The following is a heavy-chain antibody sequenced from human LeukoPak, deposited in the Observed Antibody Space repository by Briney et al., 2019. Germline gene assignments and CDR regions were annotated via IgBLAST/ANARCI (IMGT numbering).Heavy chain of an antibody. Sequence: PGGSLRLSCAASRFTFSSYAMSWVRQAPGKGLEWVSAISGSGGSTYYADSVKGRFTISRDNAKNSLYLQMNSLRAEDTAVYYCARVAYCSGGSCHSTPYYFDYWGQGTLVTVSS. V-gene: IGHV3-23*01. CDR2: ISGSGGST. CDR3: ARVAYCSGGSCHSTPYYFDY. J-gene: IGHJ4*02. CDR1: RFTFSSYA. D-gene: IGHD2-15*01.